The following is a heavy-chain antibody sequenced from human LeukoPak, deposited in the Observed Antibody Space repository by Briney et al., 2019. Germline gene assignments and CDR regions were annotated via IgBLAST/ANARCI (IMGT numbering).Heavy chain of an antibody. V-gene: IGHV4-30-4*08. Sequence: SETLSLTCTVSGGSISSGDYYWSWIRQPPGKGLEWIGYIYYSGSTYYNPSLKSRVTISVDTSKNQFSLKLSSVTAADTAVYYWARESYYDFWSGPTTYFDYWGQGTLVTVSS. J-gene: IGHJ4*02. D-gene: IGHD3-3*01. CDR2: IYYSGST. CDR1: GGSISSGDYY. CDR3: ARESYYDFWSGPTTYFDY.